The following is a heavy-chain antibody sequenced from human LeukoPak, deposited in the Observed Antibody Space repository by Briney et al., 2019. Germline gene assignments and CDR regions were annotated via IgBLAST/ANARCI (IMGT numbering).Heavy chain of an antibody. CDR2: NYYGGST. CDR1: GGSIGSSDYY. D-gene: IGHD2-15*01. CDR3: ARALGYCSGGSCTRGYNWFDP. J-gene: IGHJ5*02. Sequence: SETLSLTCTVSGGSIGSSDYYWGWIRQPPGKGLEWIGSNYYGGSTYYNPSLKSRVTISVDTSMNQFSLKLSFVTTADTAVYYCARALGYCSGGSCTRGYNWFDPWGQGTLVTVPS. V-gene: IGHV4-39*01.